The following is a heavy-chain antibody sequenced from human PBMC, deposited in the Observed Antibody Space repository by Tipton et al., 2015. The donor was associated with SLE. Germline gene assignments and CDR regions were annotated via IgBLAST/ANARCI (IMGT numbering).Heavy chain of an antibody. D-gene: IGHD6-13*01. CDR3: ARPSSIDAFDI. J-gene: IGHJ3*02. Sequence: TLSLTCTVSGGSISSSSYYWGWIRQPPGKGLEWIGSIYYSGSTYYNPSLKSRVTISVDTSKNQFSLKLSSVTAADTAVYYCARPSSIDAFDIWGQGTMVTVSS. V-gene: IGHV4-39*01. CDR2: IYYSGST. CDR1: GGSISSSSYY.